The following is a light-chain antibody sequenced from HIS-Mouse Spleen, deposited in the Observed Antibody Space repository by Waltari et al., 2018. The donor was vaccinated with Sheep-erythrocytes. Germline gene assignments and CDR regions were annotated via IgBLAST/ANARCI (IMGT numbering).Light chain of an antibody. Sequence: QSALTQPRSVSGSPGQSVTISCTGTSSDVGGYNYVSLYQQHPGKARKLMIYDVSKRPSGVPDRFSCSKSVNTAFLTIAGLLAEDEADYYCCSYAGGYNHVFATGTKVTVL. J-gene: IGLJ1*01. CDR1: SSDVGGYNY. CDR2: DVS. CDR3: CSYAGGYNHV. V-gene: IGLV2-11*01.